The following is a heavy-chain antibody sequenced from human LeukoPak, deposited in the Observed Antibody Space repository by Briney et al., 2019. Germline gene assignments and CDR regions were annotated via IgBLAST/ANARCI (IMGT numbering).Heavy chain of an antibody. CDR1: GGSIGSNY. CDR3: AKYGNSGWVIDN. V-gene: IGHV4-59*08. CDR2: IYYTGAT. D-gene: IGHD6-19*01. Sequence: SETLSLTCSVSGGSIGSNYWIWIRQPPGKGLEYIGYIYYTGATNYNPSLKSRVTISVDTSKNQFSLKMTSVTAADTAVYFCAKYGNSGWVIDNWGQGTLVTVSS. J-gene: IGHJ4*02.